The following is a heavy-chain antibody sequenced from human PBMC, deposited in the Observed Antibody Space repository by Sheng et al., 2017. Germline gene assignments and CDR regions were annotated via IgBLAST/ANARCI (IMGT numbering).Heavy chain of an antibody. CDR3: ARPRDDYGDEYYFDY. J-gene: IGHJ4*02. Sequence: QVQLQQWGAGLLKPSETLSLTCAVYGGSFSGYYWSWIRQPPGKGLEWIGEINHSGSTNYNPSLKSRVTISVDTSKNQFSLKLSSVTAADTAVYYCARPRDDYGDEYYFDYWGQGTLVTVSS. CDR2: INHSGST. D-gene: IGHD4-17*01. V-gene: IGHV4-34*01. CDR1: GGSFSGYY.